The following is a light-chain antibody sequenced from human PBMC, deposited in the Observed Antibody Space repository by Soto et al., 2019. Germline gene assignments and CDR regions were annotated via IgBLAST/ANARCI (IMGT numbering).Light chain of an antibody. J-gene: IGKJ4*01. CDR1: RRVFSGSTIKNS. Sequence: DIVMTQSPDSLAVSLGERAPLTCRSARRVFSGSTIKNSLACYQQKPGQPPKLLIYWASTRESGVPDRFSGSGSGTDFTLTISSLQAEDVAVYYCHQYYTTPQTFGGGTKVEI. V-gene: IGKV4-1*01. CDR2: WAS. CDR3: HQYYTTPQT.